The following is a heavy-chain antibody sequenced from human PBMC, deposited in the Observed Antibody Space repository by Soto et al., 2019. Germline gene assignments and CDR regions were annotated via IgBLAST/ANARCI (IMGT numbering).Heavy chain of an antibody. Sequence: SETLSLTCTVSVGSISSYYWSWIRQPPGKGLEWIGYIYYSGSTNYNPSLKSRVTISVDTSKNQFSLKLSSVTAADTAVYYCAREGDYDILTGYYLVGLFDYWGQGTLVTVSS. J-gene: IGHJ4*02. CDR2: IYYSGST. CDR3: AREGDYDILTGYYLVGLFDY. CDR1: VGSISSYY. D-gene: IGHD3-9*01. V-gene: IGHV4-59*01.